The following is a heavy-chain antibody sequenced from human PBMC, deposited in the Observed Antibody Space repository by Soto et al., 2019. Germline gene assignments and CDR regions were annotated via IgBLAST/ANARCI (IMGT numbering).Heavy chain of an antibody. Sequence: GGSLRLSCAASGFTVGSNYMSWVRQAPGKGLEWVSVIYSGGSTYYADSVKGRFTISRDNSKNTLYLQMNSLRAEDTAVYYCARVPVAGLLYYYYGMDVWGQGTTVTVSS. CDR3: ARVPVAGLLYYYYGMDV. J-gene: IGHJ6*02. D-gene: IGHD6-19*01. V-gene: IGHV3-53*01. CDR1: GFTVGSNY. CDR2: IYSGGST.